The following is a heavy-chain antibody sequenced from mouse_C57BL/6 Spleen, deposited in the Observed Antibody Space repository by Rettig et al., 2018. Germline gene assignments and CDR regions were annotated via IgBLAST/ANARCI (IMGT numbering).Heavy chain of an antibody. CDR3: ARMSYYSNYGYFDV. V-gene: IGHV8-8*01. D-gene: IGHD2-5*01. Sequence: QVTLKESGPGILQPSQTLSLTCSFSGFSLSTFGMGVGWIRQPSGKGLEWLAHIWWDDDKYYNPALKSRLTISKDTSKNQVFLKIANVDTADTATYYCARMSYYSNYGYFDVWGTGTTVTVSS. J-gene: IGHJ1*03. CDR1: GFSLSTFGMG. CDR2: IWWDDDK.